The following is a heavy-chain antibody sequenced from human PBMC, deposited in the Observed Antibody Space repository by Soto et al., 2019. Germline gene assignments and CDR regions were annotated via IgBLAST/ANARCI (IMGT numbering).Heavy chain of an antibody. V-gene: IGHV4-4*02. CDR2: IYHSGST. CDR1: GGSISSSNW. CDR3: ARDGRGSDYYYYYGMDV. Sequence: QVQLQESGPGLVKPSGTLSLTCAVSGGSISSSNWWSWVRQPPGKGMEWIGEIYHSGSTNYNPSLKSRVTISVDKSKNQFSLKLSSVTAADTAVYYCARDGRGSDYYYYYGMDVWGKGTTVTVSS. D-gene: IGHD3-10*01. J-gene: IGHJ6*04.